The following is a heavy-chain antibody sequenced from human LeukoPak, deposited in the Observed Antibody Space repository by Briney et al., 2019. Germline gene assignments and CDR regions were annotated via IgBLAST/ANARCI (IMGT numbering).Heavy chain of an antibody. CDR1: GGCISSYY. J-gene: IGHJ5*02. V-gene: IGHV4-59*01. D-gene: IGHD2-15*01. CDR3: ARSPVVVVAATRLRRWFDP. CDR2: IYYSGST. Sequence: SETLSLTCTVSGGCISSYYWSWIRQPPGKGLEWIGYIYYSGSTNYNPSLKSRVTISIDTSKNQFSLRLSSVTAADTAVYYCARSPVVVVAATRLRRWFDPWGQGTLVTVSS.